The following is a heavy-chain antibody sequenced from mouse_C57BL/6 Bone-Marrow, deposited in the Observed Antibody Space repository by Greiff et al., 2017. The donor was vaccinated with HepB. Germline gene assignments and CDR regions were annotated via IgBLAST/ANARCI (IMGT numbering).Heavy chain of an antibody. CDR3: ARGGYAMYY. CDR2: ISSVGSYT. Sequence: EVKLMESGGDLVKPGGSLKLSCAASGFTFSSYGMSWVRQTPDKRLAWVATISSVGSYTYYPDSVKGRFTISRDNAKNTLYLQMSSLNSEDTAMYYCARGGYAMYYWGQGTSVTVSS. CDR1: GFTFSSYG. J-gene: IGHJ4*01. V-gene: IGHV5-6*01.